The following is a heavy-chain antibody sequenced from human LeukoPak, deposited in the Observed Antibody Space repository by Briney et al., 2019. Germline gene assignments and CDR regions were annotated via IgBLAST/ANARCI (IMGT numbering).Heavy chain of an antibody. Sequence: ASVKVSCKASGYTFTSYGISWVRQAPGQGLEWMGWISAYNGNTNYAQKLQGRVTMTTDTSTSTAYMELRSLRSVDTAVYYCARDRRDRGRRFTDPSLDYWGQGTLVTVSS. V-gene: IGHV1-18*01. J-gene: IGHJ4*02. CDR1: GYTFTSYG. CDR3: ARDRRDRGRRFTDPSLDY. CDR2: ISAYNGNT. D-gene: IGHD3-10*01.